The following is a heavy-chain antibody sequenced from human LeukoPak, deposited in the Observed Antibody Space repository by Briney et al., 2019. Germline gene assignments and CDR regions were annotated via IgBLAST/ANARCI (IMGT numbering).Heavy chain of an antibody. J-gene: IGHJ6*02. CDR2: IIPILGIA. CDR3: ARDPHDKEYDFWSGYYGMDV. CDR1: GGTSSSYT. D-gene: IGHD3-3*01. Sequence: ASVKVSCKASGGTSSSYTISWVRQAPGQGLEWMGRIIPILGIANYAQKFQGRVTITADKSTSTAYMELSSLRSEDTAVYYCARDPHDKEYDFWSGYYGMDVWGQGTTVTVSS. V-gene: IGHV1-69*04.